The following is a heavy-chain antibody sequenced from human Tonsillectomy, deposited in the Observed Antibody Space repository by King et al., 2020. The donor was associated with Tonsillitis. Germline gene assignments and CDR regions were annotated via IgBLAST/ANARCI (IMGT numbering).Heavy chain of an antibody. CDR3: ALAVAGNLDAFDI. D-gene: IGHD6-19*01. V-gene: IGHV4-39*01. CDR2: IYYSGST. CDR1: GGSISSSSYY. J-gene: IGHJ3*02. Sequence: QLQESGPGLVKPSETLSLTCTVSGGSISSSSYYWGWIRQPPGKGLGWIGSIYYSGSTYYNPSLKSRVTISVDTSKNQFSLKLSSVTAADTAVYYCALAVAGNLDAFDIWGQGTMVTVSS.